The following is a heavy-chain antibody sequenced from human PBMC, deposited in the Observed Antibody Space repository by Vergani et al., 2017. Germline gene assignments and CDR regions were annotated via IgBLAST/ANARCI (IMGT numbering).Heavy chain of an antibody. CDR1: GGSFSGYY. CDR2: INHSGST. J-gene: IGHJ4*02. V-gene: IGHV4-34*01. CDR3: ARGILWWSPPRGSACFDY. Sequence: QVQLQQWGAGLLKPSETLSLTCAVYGGSFSGYYWSWIRQPPGKGLEWIGEINHSGSTNYNPSLKSRVTISVDTSKNQFALKLGSVTAADTAVYYCARGILWWSPPRGSACFDYWGQGTLVTVSS. D-gene: IGHD2-21*01.